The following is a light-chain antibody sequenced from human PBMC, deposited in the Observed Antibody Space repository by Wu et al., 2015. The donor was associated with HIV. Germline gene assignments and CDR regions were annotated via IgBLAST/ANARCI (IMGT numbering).Light chain of an antibody. V-gene: IGKV3-20*01. CDR2: GTS. J-gene: IGKJ1*01. CDR1: ESIPASS. Sequence: VVLTQFPGTVSFSPGERVTLSCRASESIPASSLSWYQQTRGRAPRLLIYGTSKRASGVPDRFAGSGSATDFTLTITRLEPEDFAVYYCYHYGGPPTFGQGTKVDFK. CDR3: YHYGGPPT.